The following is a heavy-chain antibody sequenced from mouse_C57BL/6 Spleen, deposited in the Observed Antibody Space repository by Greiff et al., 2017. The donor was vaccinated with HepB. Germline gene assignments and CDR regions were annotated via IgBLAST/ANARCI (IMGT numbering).Heavy chain of an antibody. V-gene: IGHV1-50*01. J-gene: IGHJ3*01. Sequence: QVQLKQPGAELVKPGASVKLSCKASGYTFTSYWMQWVKQRPGQGLEWIGEIDPSDSYTNYNQKFKGKATLTVDTSSSTAYMQLSSLTSEDSAVYYCASLGGNYEGFAYWGQGTLVTVSA. D-gene: IGHD2-1*01. CDR1: GYTFTSYW. CDR3: ASLGGNYEGFAY. CDR2: IDPSDSYT.